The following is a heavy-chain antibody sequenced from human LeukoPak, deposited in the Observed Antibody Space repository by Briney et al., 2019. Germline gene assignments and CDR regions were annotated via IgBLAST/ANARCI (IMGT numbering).Heavy chain of an antibody. CDR3: ARDGANTFGEVIVTQNFDY. Sequence: ASVKVSCKASGYTFTSYAMNWVRQAPGQGLEWMGWINTNTGNPMYAQGFTGRFVFSLDTSVNTAYLQISSLKAEDTAVYYCARDGANTFGEVIVTQNFDYWGQGTLVTVSS. CDR1: GYTFTSYA. V-gene: IGHV7-4-1*02. CDR2: INTNTGNP. D-gene: IGHD3-16*02. J-gene: IGHJ4*02.